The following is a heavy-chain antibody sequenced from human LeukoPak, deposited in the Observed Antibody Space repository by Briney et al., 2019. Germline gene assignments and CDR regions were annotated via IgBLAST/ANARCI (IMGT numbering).Heavy chain of an antibody. Sequence: GGSLRLSCAPSGFTFSGHGMHWVRQAPGKGLEWVAIISNDGSRKYYAHSVEGRFTISRDNSKNALYLQMDSLRAEDTAVHCCARDRAWNYFDYWGQGTLVTVSS. J-gene: IGHJ4*02. V-gene: IGHV3-30*03. CDR2: ISNDGSRK. CDR1: GFTFSGHG. CDR3: ARDRAWNYFDY. D-gene: IGHD3-3*01.